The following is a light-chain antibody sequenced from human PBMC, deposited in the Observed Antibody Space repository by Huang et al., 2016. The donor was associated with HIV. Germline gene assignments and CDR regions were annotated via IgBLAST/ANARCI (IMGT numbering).Light chain of an antibody. J-gene: IGKJ1*01. CDR1: QTVSNNC. CDR2: AAS. CDR3: HQYGTSVGT. V-gene: IGKV3-20*01. Sequence: EIVLTPSPGTLSLSPGERATLSCGASQTVSNNCLAWYQHKPGQAPRLLIYAASSRATGIPDRFSGSGSRRDFNLTISRLEPEDFAVYYCHQYGTSVGTFGPGTKVDVK.